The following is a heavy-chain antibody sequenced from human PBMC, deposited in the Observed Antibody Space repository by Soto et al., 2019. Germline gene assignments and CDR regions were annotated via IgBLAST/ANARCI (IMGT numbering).Heavy chain of an antibody. CDR2: INHSGST. CDR3: ARVWYSSSWYPWAFGDNWFDP. Sequence: PSETLSLTCAVYGGSFSGYYWSWIRQPPGRGLEWIGEINHSGSTNYNPSLKSRVTISVDTSKNQFSLKLSSVTAADTAVYYCARVWYSSSWYPWAFGDNWFDPWGQGTLVTVSS. D-gene: IGHD6-13*01. J-gene: IGHJ5*02. CDR1: GGSFSGYY. V-gene: IGHV4-34*01.